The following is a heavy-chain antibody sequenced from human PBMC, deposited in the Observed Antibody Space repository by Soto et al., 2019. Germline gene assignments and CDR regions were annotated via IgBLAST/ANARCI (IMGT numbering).Heavy chain of an antibody. D-gene: IGHD6-13*01. CDR2: IYYSGST. Sequence: SETLSLTCTVSGGSISRSGSYWAWIRQPPGKGLEWIGYIYYSGSTNYNPSLKSRVTISVDTSKNQFSLKLSSVTAADTAVYYCARLSEEPDSSSWYVDYWGQGTLVTVSS. J-gene: IGHJ4*02. CDR3: ARLSEEPDSSSWYVDY. CDR1: GGSISRSGSY. V-gene: IGHV4-61*05.